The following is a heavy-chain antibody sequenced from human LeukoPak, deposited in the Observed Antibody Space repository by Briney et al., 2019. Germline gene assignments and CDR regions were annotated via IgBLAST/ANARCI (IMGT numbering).Heavy chain of an antibody. CDR3: ARKNGLDY. CDR2: INWNGSST. J-gene: IGHJ4*02. Sequence: GGSLSLSCAASGFTFDDYGMSWVREAPAKGQERVSGINWNGSSTGYSNSVKVRFNTARDNAKNSLYLQMNSQRAEDTAVYYCARKNGLDYWGQGTLVTVSS. CDR1: GFTFDDYG. V-gene: IGHV3-20*04.